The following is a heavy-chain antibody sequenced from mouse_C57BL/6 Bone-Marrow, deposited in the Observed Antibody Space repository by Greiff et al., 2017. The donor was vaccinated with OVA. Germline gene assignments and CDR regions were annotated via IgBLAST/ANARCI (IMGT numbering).Heavy chain of an antibody. J-gene: IGHJ2*01. V-gene: IGHV2-2*01. CDR1: GFSLTSYG. CDR3: ARGRYFDY. Sequence: QVQLQQPGPGLVQPSQSLSITCTVSGFSLTSYGVHWVRQSPGKGLEWLGVIWSGGSTDYNAAFISRLSISKDNSKSQVFFKMNSLQADDTAIYYCARGRYFDYWGQGTTLTVSS. CDR2: IWSGGST.